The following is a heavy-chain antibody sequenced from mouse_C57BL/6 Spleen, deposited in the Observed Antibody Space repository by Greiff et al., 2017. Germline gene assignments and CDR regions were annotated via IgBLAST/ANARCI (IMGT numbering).Heavy chain of an antibody. CDR1: GYAFSSSW. V-gene: IGHV1-82*01. CDR3: ARCYWEGCYALDY. Sequence: QVQLQQPGAELVKPGASVKISCKASGYAFSSSWMNWVKQRPGQGLEWIGRIYPGDGDTNYNGKFKGKATLTADKSSSTAYMQLSSLTSEDSAVYYCARCYWEGCYALDYWGQGTSLTVSS. CDR2: IYPGDGDT. J-gene: IGHJ2*02. D-gene: IGHD6-5*01.